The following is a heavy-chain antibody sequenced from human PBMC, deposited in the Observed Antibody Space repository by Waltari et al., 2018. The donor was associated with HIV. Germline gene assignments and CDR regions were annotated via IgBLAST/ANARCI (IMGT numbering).Heavy chain of an antibody. CDR1: GGDLKEPG. J-gene: IGHJ5*01. D-gene: IGHD6-19*01. CDR3: ARESEWLYSAFFDF. Sequence: QSEGDRVRRGGTLSISSYACGGDLKEPGVSWMRQVPGEGLEWLAVISSDGTKTHYADSVKGRFTIVRNNGKNSIRLDMTNLGGADTGFYFCARESEWLYSAFFDFWGSGSLLTVSS. CDR2: ISSDGTKT. V-gene: IGHV3-7*01.